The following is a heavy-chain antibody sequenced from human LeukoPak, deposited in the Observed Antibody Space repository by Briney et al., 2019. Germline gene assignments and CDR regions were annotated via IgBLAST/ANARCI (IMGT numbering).Heavy chain of an antibody. CDR3: AKEKDIAAAGEPTFYYYYGMDV. Sequence: GGSLRLSCAASGFTFSDYGMHWVRQAPGKGLEWVAVIWYDGSNKYYADSVKGRFTISRDNSKNTLYLQMNSLRAEDTAVYYCAKEKDIAAAGEPTFYYYYGMDVWGQGTTVTVSS. D-gene: IGHD6-13*01. J-gene: IGHJ6*02. V-gene: IGHV3-30*02. CDR2: IWYDGSNK. CDR1: GFTFSDYG.